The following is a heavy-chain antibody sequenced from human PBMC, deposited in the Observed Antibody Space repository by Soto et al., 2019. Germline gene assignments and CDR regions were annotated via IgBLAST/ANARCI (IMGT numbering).Heavy chain of an antibody. CDR1: GGSISSGGYY. CDR3: ATNGDYYDSSGPKHFQH. Sequence: SETLSLTCTVSGGSISSGGYYWSWLRQPPGKDLEWIGYIYYSGNTYYNPSLKSRLTISVDTSKKQFSLRLSSMTAADTAVYYCATNGDYYDSSGPKHFQHWGQGTLVTVSS. J-gene: IGHJ1*01. CDR2: IYYSGNT. D-gene: IGHD3-22*01. V-gene: IGHV4-31*03.